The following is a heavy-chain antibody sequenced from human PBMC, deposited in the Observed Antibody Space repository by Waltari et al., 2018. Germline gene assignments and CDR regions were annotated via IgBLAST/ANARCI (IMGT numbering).Heavy chain of an antibody. CDR2: IYYSGST. Sequence: QLQLQESGPGLVKPSETLSLTCTVSGGSISSSSYYWGWIRQPPGKGLEWIGSIYYSGSTYYNPSLKSRVTISVDTSKNQFSLKLSSVTAADTAVYYCARLVVAGRPFDYWGQGTLVTVSS. CDR3: ARLVVAGRPFDY. D-gene: IGHD6-19*01. J-gene: IGHJ4*02. V-gene: IGHV4-39*01. CDR1: GGSISSSSYY.